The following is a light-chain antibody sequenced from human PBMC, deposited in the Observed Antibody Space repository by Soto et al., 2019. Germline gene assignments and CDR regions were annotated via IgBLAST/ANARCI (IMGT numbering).Light chain of an antibody. Sequence: QSVLTQPPSASATPGQRVTISCSGTSSNIGTNYVYWCQHLPRTAPKLLIYINDQRPSGVPVPFSGSVSGTAASLAIGCLRSEDEAEDYCSSWDYSLIGVVFGGGTKPTVL. V-gene: IGLV1-47*02. CDR1: SSNIGTNY. CDR3: SSWDYSLIGVV. CDR2: IND. J-gene: IGLJ2*01.